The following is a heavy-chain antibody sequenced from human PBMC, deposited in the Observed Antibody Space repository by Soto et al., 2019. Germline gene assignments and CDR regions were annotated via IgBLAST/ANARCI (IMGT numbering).Heavy chain of an antibody. Sequence: ASVKVSCKAAGGTFSSYAISWVRQAPGQGLEWMGGIIPIFGTANYAQKFQGRVTITADKSTSTAYMELSSLRSQDTAVYYCARDRYSRSWYVYYYGMDVWGQGTTVTAP. V-gene: IGHV1-69*06. D-gene: IGHD6-13*01. CDR2: IIPIFGTA. CDR1: GGTFSSYA. J-gene: IGHJ6*02. CDR3: ARDRYSRSWYVYYYGMDV.